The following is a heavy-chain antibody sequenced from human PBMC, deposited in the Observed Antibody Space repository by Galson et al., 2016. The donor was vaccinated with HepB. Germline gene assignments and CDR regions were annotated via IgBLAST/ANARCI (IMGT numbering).Heavy chain of an antibody. Sequence: CAVSGFTFRNHQMHWIRQVPGKGLMWVARIEGDGTSPIYAASVKGRFTISSDSAENTVYLHMNRLRAEDTALYYCARDLSGPDHWGQGTLVTVSP. CDR3: ARDLSGPDH. V-gene: IGHV3-74*01. J-gene: IGHJ4*02. CDR1: GFTFRNHQ. CDR2: IEGDGTSP.